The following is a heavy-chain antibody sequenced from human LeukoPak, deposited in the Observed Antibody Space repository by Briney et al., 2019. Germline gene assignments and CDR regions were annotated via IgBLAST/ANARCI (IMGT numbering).Heavy chain of an antibody. CDR1: GFTFSSYA. Sequence: GGSLRLSCAASGFTFSSYAMHWVRQAPGKGLEYVSAISSNGGSTYYANSVKGRFTISRDNSKNTLYLQMGSLRAEDMAVYYCARGDHYGGLPEFDYWGQGTLVTVSS. J-gene: IGHJ4*02. CDR2: ISSNGGST. V-gene: IGHV3-64*01. D-gene: IGHD4-23*01. CDR3: ARGDHYGGLPEFDY.